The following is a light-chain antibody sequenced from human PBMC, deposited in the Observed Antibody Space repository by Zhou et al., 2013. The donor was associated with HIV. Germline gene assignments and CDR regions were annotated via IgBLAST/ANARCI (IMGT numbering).Light chain of an antibody. CDR2: SAS. Sequence: DIQMTQSPSSLSASVGDRVTITCRASQGIRNSLAWYQQKPGQVPKLLIYSASTLQSGVPSRFSGSGSGTDFTLTINSLQPEDVATYFCQKYDNAPRTFGQGTKGGN. J-gene: IGKJ1*01. V-gene: IGKV1-27*01. CDR3: QKYDNAPRT. CDR1: QGIRNS.